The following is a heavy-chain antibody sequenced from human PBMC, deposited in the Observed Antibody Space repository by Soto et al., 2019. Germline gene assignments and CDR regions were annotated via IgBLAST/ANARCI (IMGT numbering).Heavy chain of an antibody. CDR1: GLGFRNNG. CDR3: TIVRVADSALDH. CDR2: MSYDGSDT. V-gene: IGHV3-30*02. Sequence: PGGSLRLACVVSGLGFRNNGMHWVLQTPGKGLEWVAFMSYDGSDTFYADSVKGRFTISRDNSKNTLFLHMSNLRAEDTAMYYCTIVRVADSALDHWGQGTLVTVSS. D-gene: IGHD3-10*02. J-gene: IGHJ4*02.